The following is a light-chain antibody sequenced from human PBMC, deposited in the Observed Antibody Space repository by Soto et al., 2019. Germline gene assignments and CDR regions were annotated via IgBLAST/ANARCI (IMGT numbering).Light chain of an antibody. V-gene: IGKV3-20*01. CDR1: QSVSSNY. CDR3: QQYANSPFT. CDR2: GAS. Sequence: EIVLTQSPGTLPLSPGERATLSCRASQSVSSNYLVWYQQKPGQAPRPLIYGASSRATGIPDRFSGSGSGTDFTLTISSLEPEDFEVYYCQQYANSPFTFGQGTKLEIK. J-gene: IGKJ2*01.